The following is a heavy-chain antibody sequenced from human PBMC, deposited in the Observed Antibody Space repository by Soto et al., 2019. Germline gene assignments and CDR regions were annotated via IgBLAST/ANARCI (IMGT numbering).Heavy chain of an antibody. V-gene: IGHV3-21*01. CDR2: ISSSSSYI. CDR1: GFTFSSYS. Sequence: EVQLVESGGGLVKPGGSLRLSCAASGFTFSSYSMNWVRQAPGKGLEWVSSISSSSSYIYYADSVKGRFTISRDNAKSSVYLQMNSLRDEDTAVYYCARYQPGYSYGYELGYWGQGTLVTVSS. J-gene: IGHJ4*02. D-gene: IGHD5-18*01. CDR3: ARYQPGYSYGYELGY.